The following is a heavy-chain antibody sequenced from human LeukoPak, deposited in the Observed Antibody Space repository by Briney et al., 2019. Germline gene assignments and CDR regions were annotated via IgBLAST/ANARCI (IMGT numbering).Heavy chain of an antibody. J-gene: IGHJ5*02. D-gene: IGHD3-10*01. V-gene: IGHV5-51*01. CDR2: IYPGDSDT. Sequence: VRPLPXXGLEXMAIIYPGDSDTRYSPSFQGQVTISADKSISTAYLQWSSLKASDTAMYYCARVSPGTNWFDPWGQGTLVTLSS. CDR3: ARVSPGTNWFDP.